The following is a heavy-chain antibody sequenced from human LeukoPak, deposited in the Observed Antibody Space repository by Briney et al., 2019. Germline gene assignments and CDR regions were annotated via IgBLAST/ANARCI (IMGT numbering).Heavy chain of an antibody. V-gene: IGHV1-69*05. J-gene: IGHJ4*02. CDR3: ARDSDYDISTGNDY. CDR2: IIPIFGTA. Sequence: SVKVSCKASGGTFSSYAISWVRQAPGQGLEWIGRIIPIFGTANYAQKFQGRVTITTDESTSTAYMELSSLRSEDTAVYYCARDSDYDISTGNDYWGQGTLVTVSS. D-gene: IGHD3-9*01. CDR1: GGTFSSYA.